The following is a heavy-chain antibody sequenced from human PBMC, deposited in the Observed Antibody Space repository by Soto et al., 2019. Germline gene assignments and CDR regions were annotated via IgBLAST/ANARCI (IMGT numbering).Heavy chain of an antibody. J-gene: IGHJ3*02. CDR3: ARDPLGWPDAFDI. V-gene: IGHV4-31*03. CDR1: GGSISSGGYY. CDR2: IYYSGST. Sequence: SETLSLTCTVSGGSISSGGYYWSWIRQHPGKGLEWIGYIYYSGSTYYNPSLKSRVTISVDTSKNQFSLKLSSVTAADTAVYYCARDPLGWPDAFDIWGQGTMVTVSS.